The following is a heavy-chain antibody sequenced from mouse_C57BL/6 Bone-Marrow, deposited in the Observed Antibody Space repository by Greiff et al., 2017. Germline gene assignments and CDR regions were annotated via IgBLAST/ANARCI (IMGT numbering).Heavy chain of an antibody. Sequence: EVQGVESGGDLVKPGGSLKLSCAASGLTFSSYGMSWVRQTPDKRLEWVATISSGGSYTYYPDSVKGRFTISRDNAKNPLYLQMSSLKSEDTAMYYCARRVYYDYDGFAYWGQGTLVTVSA. CDR2: ISSGGSYT. CDR1: GLTFSSYG. J-gene: IGHJ3*01. V-gene: IGHV5-6*01. D-gene: IGHD2-4*01. CDR3: ARRVYYDYDGFAY.